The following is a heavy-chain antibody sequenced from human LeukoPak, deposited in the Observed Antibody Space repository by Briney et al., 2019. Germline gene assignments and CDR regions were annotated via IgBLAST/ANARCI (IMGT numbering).Heavy chain of an antibody. CDR2: ISGGGGDT. CDR3: AKGGDYYGSGSYIDY. D-gene: IGHD3-10*01. V-gene: IGHV3-23*01. Sequence: GGSLRLSCAASGFTFRSYVMSWVRQAPGKGLEWVSTISGGGGDTYYADSVKGRFTISRDNSKNTLYLQMNGLRAVDTALYYCAKGGDYYGSGSYIDYWGQGALVTVSS. CDR1: GFTFRSYV. J-gene: IGHJ4*02.